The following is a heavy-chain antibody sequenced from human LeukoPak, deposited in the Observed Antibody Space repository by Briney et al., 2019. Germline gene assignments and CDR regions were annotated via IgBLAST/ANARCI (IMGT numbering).Heavy chain of an antibody. V-gene: IGHV3-23*01. Sequence: GGSLRLSCAASGFTFSSYALSWVRQAPGKGLEWVSAISGSGGSTYYADSVKGRFTISRDNSKNTLYLQMNSLRAEDTAIYYCAKTSGSRNYYYYYYGTDVWGQGTTVTVPS. CDR2: ISGSGGST. CDR1: GFTFSSYA. D-gene: IGHD3-10*01. CDR3: AKTSGSRNYYYYYYGTDV. J-gene: IGHJ6*02.